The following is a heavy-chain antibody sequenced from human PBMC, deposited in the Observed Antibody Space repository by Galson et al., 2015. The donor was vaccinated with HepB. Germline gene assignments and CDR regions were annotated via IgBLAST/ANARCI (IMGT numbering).Heavy chain of an antibody. CDR2: ITWNSATK. Sequence: SLRLSCAASGFTFDDYAMHWVRQAPGKGLEWVSRITWNSATKDYADSVKGRFTISRDNAKNSLYLQMNSLRTEDTAVYYCAKTAYTDHHFDSWGRGTLVTVSS. CDR3: AKTAYTDHHFDS. CDR1: GFTFDDYA. D-gene: IGHD4-11*01. V-gene: IGHV3-9*01. J-gene: IGHJ4*02.